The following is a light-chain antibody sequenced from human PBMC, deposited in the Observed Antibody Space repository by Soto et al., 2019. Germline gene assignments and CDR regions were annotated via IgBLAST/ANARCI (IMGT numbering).Light chain of an antibody. CDR2: GAS. Sequence: EIVLTQSPATLSVSPGERATLSCRASQSVSSNLAWYQQKPGQAPRLLIYGASNRATGIPDRFSGSGSGTDFTLTINSLEPEDFAVYYCQQRSNWPANFGQGTRLEIK. V-gene: IGKV3-11*01. CDR3: QQRSNWPAN. CDR1: QSVSSN. J-gene: IGKJ5*01.